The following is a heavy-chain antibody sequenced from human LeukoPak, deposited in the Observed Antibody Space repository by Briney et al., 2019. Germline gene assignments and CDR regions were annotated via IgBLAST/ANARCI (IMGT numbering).Heavy chain of an antibody. V-gene: IGHV4-31*03. D-gene: IGHD3-22*01. CDR1: GGSISSGGYY. Sequence: SETLSLTCTVSGGSISSGGYYWSWIRQHPGKGLEWIGYIYYSGSTYYNPSLKSRVTISVDTSKNQFSLKLSSVTAADTAVYYCARSSGYLDDAFDIWGQGTMVTVSS. CDR3: ARSSGYLDDAFDI. CDR2: IYYSGST. J-gene: IGHJ3*02.